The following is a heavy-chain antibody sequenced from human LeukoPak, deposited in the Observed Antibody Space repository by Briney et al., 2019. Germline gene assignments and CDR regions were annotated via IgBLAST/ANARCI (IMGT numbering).Heavy chain of an antibody. J-gene: IGHJ3*02. D-gene: IGHD2-15*01. CDR1: GFAFSTYS. CDR2: MSGGTDSI. Sequence: GGSLRLSCAASGFAFSTYSMGWVRQAPGKGLEWVSSMSGGTDSIYYADSVKGRFIMSRDNAKNSLYLQMNSLRAEYTALYYCARGGRYCSGGTCYGTFDIWGQGTTVTVSS. CDR3: ARGGRYCSGGTCYGTFDI. V-gene: IGHV3-21*01.